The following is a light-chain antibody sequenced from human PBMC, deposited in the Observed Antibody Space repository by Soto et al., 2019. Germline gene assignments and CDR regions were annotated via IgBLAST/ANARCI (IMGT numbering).Light chain of an antibody. Sequence: QSALTQPASVSGSPGQSITFSCTGTSSDVGGYNVVSWYQQHPGRAPKLIISEVNKRPSGISDRFSGSKSGSTASLTISGLQAEDEADYYCSSNAGTTPHPVFGGGPQLTVL. V-gene: IGLV2-23*02. CDR2: EVN. CDR1: SSDVGGYNV. CDR3: SSNAGTTPHPV. J-gene: IGLJ7*01.